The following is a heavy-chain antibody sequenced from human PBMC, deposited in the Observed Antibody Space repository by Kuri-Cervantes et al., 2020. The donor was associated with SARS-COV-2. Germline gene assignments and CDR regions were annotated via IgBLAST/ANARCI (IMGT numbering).Heavy chain of an antibody. V-gene: IGHV3-30-3*01. D-gene: IGHD2/OR15-2a*01. CDR3: ARDGRWSMAIIDY. Sequence: GGSLRLSCAASGFTFSSYAMHWVRQAPGKGLEWVAVISYDGSNKYYADSVKGRFTISRDNSKNTLYLQMNSLRAEDTAVYYCARDGRWSMAIIDYWGQGTLVTVSS. J-gene: IGHJ4*02. CDR1: GFTFSSYA. CDR2: ISYDGSNK.